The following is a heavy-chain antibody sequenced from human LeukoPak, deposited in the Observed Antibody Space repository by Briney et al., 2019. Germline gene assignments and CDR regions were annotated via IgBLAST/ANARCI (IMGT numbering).Heavy chain of an antibody. V-gene: IGHV3-30*18. CDR3: AKVWSPSGWFWGYFDY. CDR2: ITFDGHNK. Sequence: GGSQRLSCAASGITFSDYGMHWVRQSPGSGLEWVAVITFDGHNKFYSDSVKGRFTVSRDNSKNTLYLQMNSLRAEDTAVYYCAKVWSPSGWFWGYFDYWGQGTLVTVSS. CDR1: GITFSDYG. D-gene: IGHD6-19*01. J-gene: IGHJ4*02.